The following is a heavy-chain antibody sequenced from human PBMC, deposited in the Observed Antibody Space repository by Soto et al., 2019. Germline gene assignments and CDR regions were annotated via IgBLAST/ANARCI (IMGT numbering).Heavy chain of an antibody. CDR2: INPDGSEK. CDR1: GFTFSRHW. D-gene: IGHD6-13*01. Sequence: EVQLVESGGGLVQPGGSLRLSCAASGFTFSRHWMTWVRQAPGKGLEWVANINPDGSEKFSVDSVKGRFTISRDNAKNSLYLQMNSLRAEDTAVYFCARGYSSRPLFEDYFDYWGQGALVTVSS. J-gene: IGHJ4*02. V-gene: IGHV3-7*04. CDR3: ARGYSSRPLFEDYFDY.